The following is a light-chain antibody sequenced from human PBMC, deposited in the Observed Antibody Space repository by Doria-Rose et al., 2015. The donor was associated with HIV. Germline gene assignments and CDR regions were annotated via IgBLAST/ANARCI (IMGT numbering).Light chain of an antibody. CDR2: GAS. V-gene: IGKV3-20*01. CDR3: HQYAISRT. Sequence: TQSPGTLSLSPGERATLSCRDSQSVRADYLAWNQQRPGQSPRLLIYGASSRATDIPDRFSGSESGTDFTLTISRLEPEDFAVYYCHQYAISRTFGQGTKVEIK. CDR1: QSVRADY. J-gene: IGKJ1*01.